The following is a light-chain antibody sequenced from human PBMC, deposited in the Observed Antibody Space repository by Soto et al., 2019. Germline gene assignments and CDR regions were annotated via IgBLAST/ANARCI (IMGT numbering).Light chain of an antibody. CDR3: QQRSNWPPT. CDR2: DAS. J-gene: IGKJ1*01. CDR1: QSVSSY. V-gene: IGKV3-11*01. Sequence: EIVLTQSPATLSLSPGERATLSCRASQSVSSYLAWYQQKPGQAPRLLIYDASNRATGIPARFSGSGSGTDFTLHISSLEPEDFAVYYCQQRSNWPPTFGQATKVEIK.